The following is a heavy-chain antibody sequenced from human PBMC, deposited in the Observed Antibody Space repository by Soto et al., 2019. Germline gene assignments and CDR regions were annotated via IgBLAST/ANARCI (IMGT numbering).Heavy chain of an antibody. CDR3: APRGYEGNDLDY. D-gene: IGHD5-18*01. V-gene: IGHV3-23*01. CDR2: ISGSGGST. J-gene: IGHJ4*02. CDR1: GFTFSSYA. Sequence: EVQLLESGGGLVQPGGSLRLSCAASGFTFSSYAMSWVRQAPGKGLEWVSAISGSGGSTYYADSVKGRFTISRDNSKNTLYLQMNSLRAEDTAVYYCAPRGYEGNDLDYWGQGTLVTVSS.